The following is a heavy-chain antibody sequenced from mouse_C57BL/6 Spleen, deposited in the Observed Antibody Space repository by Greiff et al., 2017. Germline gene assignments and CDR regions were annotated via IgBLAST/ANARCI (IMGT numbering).Heavy chain of an antibody. CDR1: GFSLTSYG. V-gene: IGHV2-6*01. D-gene: IGHD4-1*02. CDR2: IWGVGST. CDR3: ASASNWDGLAY. Sequence: QVQLQQSGPGLVAPSQSLSITCTVSGFSLTSYGVDWVRQSPGKGLEWLGVIWGVGSTNYNSALKTRLSISKDNSKSQVFLKMNSLQTDDTAMYYCASASNWDGLAYWGQGTLVTVSA. J-gene: IGHJ3*01.